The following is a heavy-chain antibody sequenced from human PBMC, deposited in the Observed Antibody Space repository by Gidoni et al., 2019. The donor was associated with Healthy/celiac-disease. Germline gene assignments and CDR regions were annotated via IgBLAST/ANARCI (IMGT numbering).Heavy chain of an antibody. V-gene: IGHV1-69*01. Sequence: QVQLVQSGAEVKKPGSSVKVSCKASGGTFSSYAISWVRQAPGQGLEWMGGIIPIFGTANYAQKFQGRVTITADESTSTAYMELSSLRSEDTAVYYCARLRLKGYSYPDDYYFDYWGQGTLVTVSS. CDR3: ARLRLKGYSYPDDYYFDY. J-gene: IGHJ4*02. CDR1: GGTFSSYA. D-gene: IGHD5-18*01. CDR2: IIPIFGTA.